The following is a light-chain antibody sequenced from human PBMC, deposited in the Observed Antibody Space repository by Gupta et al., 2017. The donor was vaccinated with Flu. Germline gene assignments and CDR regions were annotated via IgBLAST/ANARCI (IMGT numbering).Light chain of an antibody. CDR3: MIWPSNAWV. Sequence: QPVLTQPPSSSASPGESARLTCTLPSDINVGSYNIYWYQQKPGSPPSYLLYYYSDSDKGQGSGVPSRFSGSKDASANTGILLISGLQSEDEADNYCMIWPSNAWVFGGGTKLTVL. CDR2: YYSDSDK. CDR1: SDINVGSYN. J-gene: IGLJ3*02. V-gene: IGLV5-37*01.